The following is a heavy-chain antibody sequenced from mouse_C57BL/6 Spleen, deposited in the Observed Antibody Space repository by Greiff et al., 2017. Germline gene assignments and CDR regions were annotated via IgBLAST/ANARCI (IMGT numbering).Heavy chain of an antibody. D-gene: IGHD1-1*01. CDR3: ARRGITTVEDWYFDV. V-gene: IGHV1-80*01. CDR2: IYPGDGDT. Sequence: VKLMESGAELVKPGASVKISCKASGYAFSSYWMNWVKQRPGKGLEWIGQIYPGDGDTNYNGKFKGKATLTADKSSSTAYMQLSSLTSEDSAVYFCARRGITTVEDWYFDVWGTGTTVTVSS. J-gene: IGHJ1*03. CDR1: GYAFSSYW.